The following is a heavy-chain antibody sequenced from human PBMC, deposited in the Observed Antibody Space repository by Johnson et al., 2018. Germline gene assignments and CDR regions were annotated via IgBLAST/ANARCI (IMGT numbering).Heavy chain of an antibody. D-gene: IGHD1-1*01. Sequence: QVQLQESGPGLVKPSETLSLTCTVSGGSISSYYWSWIRQPPGKGLEWIGYLYYSGSTNYNPSLKSRVTISVDTSKNQFSLKLSSVTAADTAVYYCARVAKTVYYYYMNGWGKGTTVTVSS. J-gene: IGHJ6*03. CDR2: LYYSGST. CDR1: GGSISSYY. V-gene: IGHV4-59*01. CDR3: ARVAKTVYYYYMNG.